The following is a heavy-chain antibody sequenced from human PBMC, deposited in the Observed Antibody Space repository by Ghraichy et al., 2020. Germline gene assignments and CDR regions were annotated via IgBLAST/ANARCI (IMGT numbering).Heavy chain of an antibody. V-gene: IGHV3-21*01. Sequence: ESLNISCAASGFTFSSYSMNWVRQAPGKGLEWVSSISSSSSYIYYADSVKGRFTISRDNAKNSLYLQMNSLRAEDTAVYYCARADGTTDYYYYGMDVWGQGTTVTVSS. CDR2: ISSSSSYI. CDR1: GFTFSSYS. D-gene: IGHD1/OR15-1a*01. CDR3: ARADGTTDYYYYGMDV. J-gene: IGHJ6*02.